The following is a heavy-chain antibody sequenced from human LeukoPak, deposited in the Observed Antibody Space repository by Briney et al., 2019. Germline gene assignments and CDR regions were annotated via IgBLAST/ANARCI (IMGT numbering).Heavy chain of an antibody. V-gene: IGHV4-59*01. CDR3: VRDRELFY. D-gene: IGHD1-7*01. J-gene: IGHJ4*02. CDR1: GGSISIYY. CDR2: VYNSGST. Sequence: AETLSLTCTVSGGSISIYYWSWIRQPPGKGLEWLGYVYNSGSTDYNPSLKSRVTISADTSKNQISLKLSSVTAADTAVYYCVRDRELFYWGRGTLVTVSS.